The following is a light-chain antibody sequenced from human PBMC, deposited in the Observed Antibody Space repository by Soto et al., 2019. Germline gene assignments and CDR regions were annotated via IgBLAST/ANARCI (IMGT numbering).Light chain of an antibody. J-gene: IGKJ1*01. CDR1: QSVSRF. CDR2: DAS. V-gene: IGKV3-11*01. CDR3: QQYNNWPKA. Sequence: EIVLTQSPATLSLSPGKRATLSCRASQSVSRFLAWYQQKPGQAPRLLIYDASNRATGIPARFSGSGSGTEFTLTISSLQSEDSAVYYCQQYNNWPKAFGQGTKVDIK.